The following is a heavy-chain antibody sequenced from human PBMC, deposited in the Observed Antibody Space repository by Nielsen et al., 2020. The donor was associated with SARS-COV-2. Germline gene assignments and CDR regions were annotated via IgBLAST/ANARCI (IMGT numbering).Heavy chain of an antibody. Sequence: GESLKISCAASGFTFSSYAMSWVRQAPGKGLEWVSVIYSGGSSTYYADSVKGRFTISRDNSKNTLYLQMNSLRAEDTAVYYCAKDPHPSQGSGYSRFDYWGQGTLVTVSS. D-gene: IGHD3-3*01. J-gene: IGHJ4*02. CDR3: AKDPHPSQGSGYSRFDY. CDR1: GFTFSSYA. V-gene: IGHV3-23*03. CDR2: IYSGGSST.